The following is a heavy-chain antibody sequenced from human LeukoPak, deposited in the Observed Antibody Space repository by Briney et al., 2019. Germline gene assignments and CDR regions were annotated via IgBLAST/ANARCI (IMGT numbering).Heavy chain of an antibody. V-gene: IGHV3-23*01. CDR3: ARASYYYGDY. CDR1: GFIFSSYA. D-gene: IGHD3-10*01. J-gene: IGHJ4*02. CDR2: NSGSGGST. Sequence: PGGSLRLSCAASGFIFSSYAMSGVRQAPGQGLEWGSANSGSGGSTYYADSVKGRFTISRDNSKNALYLKMNSLIAEDTAVHYCARASYYYGDYWGQGTLVTVSS.